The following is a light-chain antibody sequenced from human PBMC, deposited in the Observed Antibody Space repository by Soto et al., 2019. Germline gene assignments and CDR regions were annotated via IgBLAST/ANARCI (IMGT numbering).Light chain of an antibody. J-gene: IGLJ3*02. CDR3: CSFAGSIAWV. V-gene: IGLV2-23*01. CDR1: SSDVGSFDF. Sequence: QSALTQPASVSASPGQSITISCTGISSDVGSFDFVSWYQQHPGKTPKLIIFEGNKRPSGVSNRFSGSQSGNTASLTISGLQNEDEADYHCCSFAGSIAWVFGGGTKLTVL. CDR2: EGN.